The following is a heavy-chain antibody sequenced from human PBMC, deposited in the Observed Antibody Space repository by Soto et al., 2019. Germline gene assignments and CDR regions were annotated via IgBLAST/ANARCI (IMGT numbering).Heavy chain of an antibody. CDR3: ARQNTYYYDSSGYYYFDY. D-gene: IGHD3-22*01. V-gene: IGHV5-51*01. J-gene: IGHJ4*02. Sequence: PGESLKISCKGSGYSFTSYWIGWVRQMPGKGLEWMGIIYPGDSDTRYSPSFQGQVTISADKSISTAYLQWSSLKASDTAMYYCARQNTYYYDSSGYYYFDYWGQGTLVTVSS. CDR1: GYSFTSYW. CDR2: IYPGDSDT.